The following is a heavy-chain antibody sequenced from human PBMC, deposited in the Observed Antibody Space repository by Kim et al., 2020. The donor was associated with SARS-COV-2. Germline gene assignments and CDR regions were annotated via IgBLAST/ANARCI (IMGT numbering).Heavy chain of an antibody. Sequence: ADSVQGRFTISRDNSKNTLFLKMNSVRAEDTAIYYCASHYCGSTSCYFDYWGQGTLVTVSS. CDR3: ASHYCGSTSCYFDY. V-gene: IGHV3-23*01. D-gene: IGHD2-2*01. J-gene: IGHJ4*02.